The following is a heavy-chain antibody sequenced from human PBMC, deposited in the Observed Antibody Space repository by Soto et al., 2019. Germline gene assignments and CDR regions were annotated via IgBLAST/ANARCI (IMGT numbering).Heavy chain of an antibody. D-gene: IGHD5-18*01. V-gene: IGHV1-46*03. CDR1: GYTFTSYY. J-gene: IGHJ4*02. CDR2: MKPSGGST. CDR3: ARRGCRYRLLY. Sequence: QVQLVQSGAEVKKPGASVKVSCKASGYTFTSYYMHWVRQAPGQGLEWMGIMKPSGGSTSYAPQDQCSVTTASGASKRTVYMELCSLSSEDPAVYYCARRGCRYRLLYWGQGPLVVVSS.